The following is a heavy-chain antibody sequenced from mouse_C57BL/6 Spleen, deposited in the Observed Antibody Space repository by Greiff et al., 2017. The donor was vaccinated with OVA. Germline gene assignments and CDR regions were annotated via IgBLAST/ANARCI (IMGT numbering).Heavy chain of an antibody. V-gene: IGHV5-9-1*02. J-gene: IGHJ1*03. D-gene: IGHD4-1*01. CDR3: TRGGGTGTRYFDV. CDR2: ISSGGDYI. Sequence: EVQVVESGAGLVKPGGSLKLSCAASGFTFSSYAMSWVRQTPEKRLEWVAYISSGGDYIYYADTVKGRFTISRDNARNTLYLQMSSLKSEDTAMYYCTRGGGTGTRYFDVWGTGTTVTVSS. CDR1: GFTFSSYA.